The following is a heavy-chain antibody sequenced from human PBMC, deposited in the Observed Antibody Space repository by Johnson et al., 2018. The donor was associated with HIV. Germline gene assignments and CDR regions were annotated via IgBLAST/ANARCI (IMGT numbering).Heavy chain of an antibody. D-gene: IGHD6-19*01. CDR1: GFTFSSYW. J-gene: IGHJ3*02. CDR3: TTAFPREGESSGWFQDAFDI. Sequence: VHLVESGGGLVQPGGSLRLSCAASGFTFSSYWMHWVRQAPGKGLVWVSRINSDGSSTSYADSVKGRFTISRDNSKNTLFLQMNSLKTEDTAVYYCTTAFPREGESSGWFQDAFDIWGQGTMVTVSS. V-gene: IGHV3-74*02. CDR2: INSDGSST.